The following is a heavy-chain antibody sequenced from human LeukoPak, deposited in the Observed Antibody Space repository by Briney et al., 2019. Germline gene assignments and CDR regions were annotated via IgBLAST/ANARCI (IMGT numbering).Heavy chain of an antibody. Sequence: GESLKISCKISGYILTNNWIGWVRQVPGKGLEWMGLIYPGNSDTKYSPSFQGQVTISADKSISTAYLQWSSLKASDTAMYYCARAGNTKYSSSWYNGPDPWGQGTLVTVSS. V-gene: IGHV5-51*01. CDR2: IYPGNSDT. D-gene: IGHD6-13*01. CDR3: ARAGNTKYSSSWYNGPDP. CDR1: GYILTNNW. J-gene: IGHJ5*02.